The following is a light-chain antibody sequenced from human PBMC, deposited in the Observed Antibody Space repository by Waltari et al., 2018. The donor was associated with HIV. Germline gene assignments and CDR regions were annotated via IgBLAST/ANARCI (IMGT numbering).Light chain of an antibody. CDR3: CSYAGSSTSVV. CDR1: GSAVGSYNL. V-gene: IGLV2-23*02. J-gene: IGLJ2*01. CDR2: EVN. Sequence: QSALTQSASVSGSPGQSITSSCTGPGSAVGSYNLVSWYQHHPGKAPQLMIYEVNKRPSGVSNRFSGSKSGNTASVTISGLQAEDEADYYCCSYAGSSTSVVFGGGTKLTVL.